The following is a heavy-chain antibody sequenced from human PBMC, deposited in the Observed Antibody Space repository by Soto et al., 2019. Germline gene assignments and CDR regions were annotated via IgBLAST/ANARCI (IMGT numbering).Heavy chain of an antibody. V-gene: IGHV3-21*01. CDR1: GFTFSSYS. CDR2: ISSSSSYI. CDR3: ARMTTTDYYYYDMVV. Sequence: GGSLRLSCAASGFTFSSYSMNWVRQAPGKGLEWVSSISSSSSYIYYADSVKGRFTISRDNAKNSLYLQMNSLRAEDTAVYYCARMTTTDYYYYDMVVSGTGTTVTVSS. J-gene: IGHJ6*03. D-gene: IGHD1-26*01.